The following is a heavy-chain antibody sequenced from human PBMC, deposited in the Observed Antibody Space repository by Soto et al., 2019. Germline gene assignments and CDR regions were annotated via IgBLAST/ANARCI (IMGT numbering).Heavy chain of an antibody. CDR3: ARAGSGSYYHFDD. CDR2: IYYSGST. D-gene: IGHD3-10*01. CDR1: GGSISSYY. V-gene: IGHV4-59*01. J-gene: IGHJ4*02. Sequence: SETLSLTCTVSGGSISSYYWSWIRQPPGKGLEWIGYIYYSGSTNYNPSLKSRVTISVDTSKNQFSLELSSVTAADTAVYYCARAGSGSYYHFDDWGQGTLVTVSS.